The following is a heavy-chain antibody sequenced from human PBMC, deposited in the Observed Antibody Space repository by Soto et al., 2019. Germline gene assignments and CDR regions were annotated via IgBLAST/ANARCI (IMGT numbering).Heavy chain of an antibody. D-gene: IGHD6-19*01. CDR3: ARDSSIAVTILPWFDP. CDR1: GFTFSSYA. V-gene: IGHV3-30-3*01. J-gene: IGHJ5*02. Sequence: QVQLVESGGGVVQPGRSLRLSCAASGFTFSSYAMHWVRQAPGKGLEWVAVISYDGSNKYYADSVKGRFTISRDNSKNTLYLKMNSLRAEDTAVYYCARDSSIAVTILPWFDPWGQGTLVTVSS. CDR2: ISYDGSNK.